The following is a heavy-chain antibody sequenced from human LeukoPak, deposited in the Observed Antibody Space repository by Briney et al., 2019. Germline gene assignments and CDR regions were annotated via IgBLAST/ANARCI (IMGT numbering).Heavy chain of an antibody. D-gene: IGHD6-13*01. J-gene: IGHJ4*02. CDR2: INAGNGNT. Sequence: ASVKVSCKASGYTFTGYYMHWVRQAPGQGLGWMGWINAGNGNTKYSQEFQGRVTITRDTSASTAYMELSSLRSEDMAVYYCARSLIAAAGINFDYWGQGTLVTVSS. CDR3: ARSLIAAAGINFDY. CDR1: GYTFTGYY. V-gene: IGHV1-3*03.